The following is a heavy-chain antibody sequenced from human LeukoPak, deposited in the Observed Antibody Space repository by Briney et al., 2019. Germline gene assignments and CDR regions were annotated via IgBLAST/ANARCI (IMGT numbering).Heavy chain of an antibody. CDR1: GGSISNTNYY. CDR2: VYYSGKT. V-gene: IGHV4-39*01. CDR3: ARGSGRYYFDFDY. D-gene: IGHD1-26*01. Sequence: PSETLSLTCSVSGGSISNTNYYWVWISQPPGKGLEWIGSVYYSGKTYYKRSRRSRVTISVDTSMNQFSLKVRSVPAADTAVYYCARGSGRYYFDFDYWGQGTLVTVSS. J-gene: IGHJ4*02.